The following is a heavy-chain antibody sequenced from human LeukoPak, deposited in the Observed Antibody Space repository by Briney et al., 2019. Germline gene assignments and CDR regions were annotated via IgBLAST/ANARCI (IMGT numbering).Heavy chain of an antibody. D-gene: IGHD5-12*01. CDR1: GYTFTGYY. CDR3: ARDGVRYSGYDLNN. Sequence: ASVKVSCKASGYTFTGYYMHWVRQPPGQGLEWMGLINLNSGGTNYAQKFQGRVTKTRDTSISTAYMELSWLRTDDTAMYYCARDGVRYSGYDLNNWGRGTLFTVSS. CDR2: INLNSGGT. V-gene: IGHV1-2*02. J-gene: IGHJ4*02.